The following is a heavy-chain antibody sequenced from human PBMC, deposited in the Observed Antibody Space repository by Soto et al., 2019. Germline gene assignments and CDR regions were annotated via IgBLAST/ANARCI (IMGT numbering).Heavy chain of an antibody. Sequence: GGSLRLSCAASGFTFSSYWMHWVRQAPGKGLVWVSRINSDGSSTTYADSVKGRFTISRDNAKNTLYLQLNSLRAEDTAVYYCARDQGYCSGGSCYVAGYWGQGTLVTV. CDR1: GFTFSSYW. D-gene: IGHD2-15*01. CDR3: ARDQGYCSGGSCYVAGY. CDR2: INSDGSST. J-gene: IGHJ4*02. V-gene: IGHV3-74*01.